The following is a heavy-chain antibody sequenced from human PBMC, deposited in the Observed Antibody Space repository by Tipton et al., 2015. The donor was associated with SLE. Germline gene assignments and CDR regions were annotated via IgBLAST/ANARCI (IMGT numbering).Heavy chain of an antibody. Sequence: SLRLSCAASGFTFSSYAMSWVRQAPGKGLEWVSAISGSGGSTYYADSVKGRFTISRDNSKNTLYLQMNSLRAEDTAVYYCAKADSSGYSFDYWGQGTLVTVSS. J-gene: IGHJ4*02. CDR3: AKADSSGYSFDY. D-gene: IGHD3-22*01. CDR2: ISGSGGST. V-gene: IGHV3-23*01. CDR1: GFTFSSYA.